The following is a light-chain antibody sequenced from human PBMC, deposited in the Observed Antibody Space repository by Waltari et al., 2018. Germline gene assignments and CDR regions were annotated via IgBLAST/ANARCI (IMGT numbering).Light chain of an antibody. CDR3: QQYGSSMYT. CDR1: QSVSSSY. Sequence: EIVLTQSPGTLSLSPGERATLSCRASQSVSSSYLAWYQQKPGQAPRLLIYGASSRATGIPDRFSGSGSRTDFTLTINRLEPEDCAVYYCQQYGSSMYTFGQGTKLEIK. J-gene: IGKJ2*01. V-gene: IGKV3-20*01. CDR2: GAS.